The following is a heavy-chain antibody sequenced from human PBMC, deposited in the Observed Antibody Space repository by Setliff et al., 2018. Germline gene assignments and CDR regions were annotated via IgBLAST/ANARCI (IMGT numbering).Heavy chain of an antibody. J-gene: IGHJ4*02. V-gene: IGHV3-20*04. D-gene: IGHD6-13*01. CDR2: LSWRGDNI. Sequence: GGSLRLSCAASGFTFTSYAMNWVRQAPGKGLEWVSGLSWRGDNIGYADSVKGRFTISRDNAKNSLYLQMTSLRAEDTALYYCARGRPLYSSPVDYWGQGTLVTVSS. CDR1: GFTFTSYA. CDR3: ARGRPLYSSPVDY.